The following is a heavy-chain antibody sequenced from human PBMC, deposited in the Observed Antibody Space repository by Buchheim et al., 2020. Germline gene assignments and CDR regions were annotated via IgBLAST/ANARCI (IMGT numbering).Heavy chain of an antibody. CDR2: ISYDGSNK. CDR1: GFTFSSYG. V-gene: IGHV3-30*18. CDR3: AKDLGSYLYYYYGMDV. J-gene: IGHJ6*02. Sequence: QVQLVESGGGVVQPGRSLRLSCAASGFTFSSYGMHWVRQAPGKGLEWVAVISYDGSNKYYADSVKGRFTISRDNSKNTLYLQMNSLRAEDTAVYYCAKDLGSYLYYYYGMDVWGQGTT. D-gene: IGHD1-26*01.